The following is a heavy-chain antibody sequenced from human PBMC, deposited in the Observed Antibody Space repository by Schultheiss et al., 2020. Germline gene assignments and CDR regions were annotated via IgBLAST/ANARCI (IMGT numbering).Heavy chain of an antibody. CDR3: ARGGAYITP. CDR2: IYHSGST. CDR1: GGSISSYD. D-gene: IGHD2-21*01. V-gene: IGHV4-59*12. Sequence: SETLSLTCTVSGGSISSYDWNWIRQPPGKGLEWIGEIYHSGSTYYNPSLKSRVTILVDTSKNQFSLNLSSVTAADTAVYYCARGGAYITPWGQGTLVTVSS. J-gene: IGHJ5*02.